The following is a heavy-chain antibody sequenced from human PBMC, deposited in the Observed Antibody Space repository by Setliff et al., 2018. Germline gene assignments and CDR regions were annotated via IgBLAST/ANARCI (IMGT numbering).Heavy chain of an antibody. CDR3: GRGFSRIEGWGNWFDP. V-gene: IGHV4-39*01. Sequence: SETLSLTCTVSGGSVSNSGFFCGWLRQAPGKGLEWIGNIYDSGSSNYNASLKSRLIITRDTSKNQISLKLTSVTAADTAVYYCGRGFSRIEGWGNWFDPWGQGILVTVSS. J-gene: IGHJ5*02. D-gene: IGHD2-15*01. CDR1: GGSVSNSGFF. CDR2: IYDSGSS.